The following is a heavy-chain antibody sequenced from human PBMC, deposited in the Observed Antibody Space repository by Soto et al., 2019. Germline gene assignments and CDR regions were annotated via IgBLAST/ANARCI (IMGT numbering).Heavy chain of an antibody. CDR3: AREEDSYGSGSLWYFDL. Sequence: QVQLVESGGCVVQPGRSLRLSCAASGFTFSSYGMHWVRQAPGKGLEWVAVIWYDGNTKYYVDSVKGRFTISRDNSKNTLYLQMNSLTAEDTAVYYCAREEDSYGSGSLWYFDLWGRGTLVTVSS. CDR1: GFTFSSYG. CDR2: IWYDGNTK. D-gene: IGHD3-10*01. J-gene: IGHJ2*01. V-gene: IGHV3-33*01.